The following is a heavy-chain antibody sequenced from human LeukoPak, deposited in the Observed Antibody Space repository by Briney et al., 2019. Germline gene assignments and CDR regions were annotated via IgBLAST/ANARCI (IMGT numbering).Heavy chain of an antibody. CDR1: GYTFSTYA. J-gene: IGHJ3*02. D-gene: IGHD3-16*01. CDR3: ASMGANGFDI. V-gene: IGHV7-4-1*02. CDR2: INTYNGNP. Sequence: ASVKVSCEASGYTFSTYAINWVRQAPGQRLEFMGWINTYNGNPTYAQAFIGRFVFSVDTSASTAYLQISSLKTEDTAVYYCASMGANGFDIWGQGTTVTVSS.